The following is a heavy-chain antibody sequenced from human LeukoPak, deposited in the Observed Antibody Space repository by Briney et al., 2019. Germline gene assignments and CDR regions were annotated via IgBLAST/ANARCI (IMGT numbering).Heavy chain of an antibody. Sequence: SETLSLTCAVYGGSFSGYYWSWIRQPPGKGLEWIGEINHSGSTNYNPSLKSRVTISVDTSKNQFSLKLSSVTAADTAVYYCARGRITIFGVVIIGLVWFDPWGQGTLVTASS. D-gene: IGHD3-3*01. J-gene: IGHJ5*02. CDR2: INHSGST. V-gene: IGHV4-34*01. CDR1: GGSFSGYY. CDR3: ARGRITIFGVVIIGLVWFDP.